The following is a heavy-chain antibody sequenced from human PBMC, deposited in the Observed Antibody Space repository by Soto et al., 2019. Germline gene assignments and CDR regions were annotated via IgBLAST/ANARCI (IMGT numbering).Heavy chain of an antibody. CDR3: AKDPRIYCRSTNCNGRSNNWFDP. V-gene: IGHV3-30*18. J-gene: IGHJ5*02. CDR1: GFTFSHYG. Sequence: QVQLVESGGGVVQPGRSLRLSCAASGFTFSHYGMHWVRQAPGKGLNWVAVISYDGSNKYYSDSVKGRFTISRDNSKNTLYLQMNSLRAEDSAVYYCAKDPRIYCRSTNCNGRSNNWFDPWGQGTLVTVSS. CDR2: ISYDGSNK. D-gene: IGHD2-2*01.